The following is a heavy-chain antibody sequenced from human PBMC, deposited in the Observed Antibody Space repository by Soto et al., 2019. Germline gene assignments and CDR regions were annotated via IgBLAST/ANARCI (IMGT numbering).Heavy chain of an antibody. Sequence: SETLSLTCTVSSGSVSSGGYYWSWIRQPPGKGLEWIGYIYYSGSTFYNPSLKNRVTISLDTSKIQFSLKLSSVTAADTAVYFCAKLSAGINQPTLTTVMTVLDFWGQGVLVTVSS. CDR2: IYYSGST. CDR3: AKLSAGINQPTLTTVMTVLDF. D-gene: IGHD2-21*02. V-gene: IGHV4-61*08. J-gene: IGHJ4*02. CDR1: SGSVSSGGYY.